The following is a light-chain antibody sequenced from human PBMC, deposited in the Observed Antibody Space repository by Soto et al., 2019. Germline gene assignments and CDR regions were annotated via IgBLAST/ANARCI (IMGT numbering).Light chain of an antibody. J-gene: IGKJ1*01. CDR2: KAS. CDR3: QQYNSYRA. V-gene: IGKV1-5*03. CDR1: LSISNW. Sequence: DIQMTQSPSTLSASVGDSVTITCRASLSISNWLAWHQQKPGKAPKLLIYKASNLEGGVPSRFSGSGSGTEFTLTISSLQPDDFATYYCQQYNSYRAFGQGTKVDIK.